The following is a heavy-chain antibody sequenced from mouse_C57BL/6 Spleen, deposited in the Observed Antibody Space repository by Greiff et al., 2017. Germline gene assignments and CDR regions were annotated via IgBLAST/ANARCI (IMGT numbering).Heavy chain of an antibody. CDR3: TTPYGYDWFAY. J-gene: IGHJ3*01. V-gene: IGHV14-1*01. D-gene: IGHD2-2*01. CDR1: GFNIKDYY. Sequence: VQLQQSGAEPVRPGASVKLSCTASGFNIKDYYMHWVKQRPEQGLEWIGRIDPEDGDTEYAPKFQGKATMTADTSSNTAYLQLSSLTSEDTAVYYCTTPYGYDWFAYWGQGTLVTVSA. CDR2: IDPEDGDT.